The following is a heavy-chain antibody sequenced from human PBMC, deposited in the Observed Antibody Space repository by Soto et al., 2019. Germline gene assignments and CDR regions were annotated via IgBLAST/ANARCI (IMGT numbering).Heavy chain of an antibody. CDR2: INAGNGNT. J-gene: IGHJ6*02. D-gene: IGHD2-2*01. CDR3: ARVPLLVPAAMFLMGYYGMDV. CDR1: GYTFTSYA. V-gene: IGHV1-3*01. Sequence: ASVKVSCKASGYTFTSYAMHWVRQAPGQRLGWMGWINAGNGNTKYSQKFQGRVTITRDTSASTAYMELSSLRSEDTAVYYCARVPLLVPAAMFLMGYYGMDVWGQGTTVTVSS.